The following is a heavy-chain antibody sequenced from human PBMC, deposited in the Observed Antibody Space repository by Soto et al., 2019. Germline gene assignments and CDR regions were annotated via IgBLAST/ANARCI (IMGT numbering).Heavy chain of an antibody. CDR3: ARGYYDSSGYYPSPYPFSRSYFDY. Sequence: SVKVSCKASGGTFSSYAISWVRQAPGQGLEWMGGIIPIFGTANYAQKFQGRVTITADESTSTAYMELSSLRSEDTAVYYCARGYYDSSGYYPSPYPFSRSYFDYWGQGTLVTVS. CDR1: GGTFSSYA. J-gene: IGHJ4*02. V-gene: IGHV1-69*13. D-gene: IGHD3-22*01. CDR2: IIPIFGTA.